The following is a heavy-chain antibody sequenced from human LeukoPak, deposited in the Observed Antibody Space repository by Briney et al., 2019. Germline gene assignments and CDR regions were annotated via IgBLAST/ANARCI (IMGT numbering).Heavy chain of an antibody. CDR1: GFTFSNYA. D-gene: IGHD3-16*01. V-gene: IGHV3-30*04. CDR3: ARGISWGGDV. J-gene: IGHJ6*02. Sequence: GGSLRLSCAASGFTFSNYAMHWVRQAPGKGLEWVAIMSYDGRSKYYADSVKGRFTISRDNSKNTLYLQMNSLRAEDTAVYYCARGISWGGDVWGQGTTVTVSS. CDR2: MSYDGRSK.